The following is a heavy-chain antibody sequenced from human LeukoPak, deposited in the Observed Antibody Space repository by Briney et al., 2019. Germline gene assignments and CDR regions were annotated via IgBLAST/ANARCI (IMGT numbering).Heavy chain of an antibody. V-gene: IGHV3-23*01. Sequence: GGSLRLSCAASGFTFSSYAMSWVRQAPGKGLEWVSAISGSGGSTYYADSVKGRFTISRDNSKNTLYLQMNSLRAEDTAVYYCAKGARSITIFGVVTRGPYYFDYWGQGTLVTVSS. J-gene: IGHJ4*02. CDR3: AKGARSITIFGVVTRGPYYFDY. D-gene: IGHD3-3*01. CDR1: GFTFSSYA. CDR2: ISGSGGST.